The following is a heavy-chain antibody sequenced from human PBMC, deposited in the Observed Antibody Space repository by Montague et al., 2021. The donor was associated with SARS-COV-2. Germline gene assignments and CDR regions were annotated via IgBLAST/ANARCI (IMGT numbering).Heavy chain of an antibody. CDR3: ARRGYYDSAGYHWHLDL. V-gene: IGHV4-39*07. CDR1: GSSISSSSYY. D-gene: IGHD3-22*01. J-gene: IGHJ2*01. Sequence: SETLSLTCTVSGSSISSSSYYWGWIRQPPGKGPEWIGYISSNGKTNYNPSLKSRVTLSADASRNEFSLKLDSVTAADTAVYFCARRGYYDSAGYHWHLDLWGRGMLSLSPQ. CDR2: ISSNGKT.